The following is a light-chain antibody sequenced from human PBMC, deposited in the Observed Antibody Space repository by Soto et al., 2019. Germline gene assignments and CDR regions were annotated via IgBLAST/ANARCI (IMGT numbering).Light chain of an antibody. CDR1: QSIGSW. CDR2: KAS. Sequence: IQRTQSPSALSSSLADRVTISCRASQSIGSWLAWYKQKPERAPKLLIFKASGLESGVPSRFRGRGSGTEFTLTISSLQPDDFETYYCQQYNSYPLTFGGGTKVDIK. J-gene: IGKJ4*01. V-gene: IGKV1-5*03. CDR3: QQYNSYPLT.